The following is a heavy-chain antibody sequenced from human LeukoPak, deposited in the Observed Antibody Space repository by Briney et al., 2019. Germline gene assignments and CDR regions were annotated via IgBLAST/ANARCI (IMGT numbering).Heavy chain of an antibody. V-gene: IGHV5-51*01. J-gene: IGHJ6*02. CDR3: ARHDILTGRNYYGMDV. Sequence: GESLKISCKGSGYSFTSYWIGWVRQMPGKGLEWMGIIYPGDSDTRYSPSFQGQVTISADKSISTAYLQWSSLKASDTAMYYCARHDILTGRNYYGMDVWGQGTTVTVSS. CDR2: IYPGDSDT. D-gene: IGHD3-9*01. CDR1: GYSFTSYW.